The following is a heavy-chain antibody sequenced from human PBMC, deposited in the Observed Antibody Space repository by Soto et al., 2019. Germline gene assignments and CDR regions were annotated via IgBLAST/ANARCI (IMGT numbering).Heavy chain of an antibody. CDR1: GGSISSYY. J-gene: IGHJ5*02. D-gene: IGHD3-10*01. CDR3: ARDGGHYYGSVSYLGT. CDR2: IYYSGST. Sequence: SETLSLTCTVSGGSISSYYWSWIRQPPGKGLEWIGYIYYSGSTNYNPSLKSRVTISVDTSKNQFSLKLSSVTAADTAVYYCARDGGHYYGSVSYLGTWGQGTLVTVSS. V-gene: IGHV4-59*01.